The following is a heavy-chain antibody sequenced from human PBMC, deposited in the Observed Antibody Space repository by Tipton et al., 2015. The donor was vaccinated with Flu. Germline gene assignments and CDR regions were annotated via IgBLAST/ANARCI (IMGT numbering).Heavy chain of an antibody. CDR1: GDSITTSY. J-gene: IGHJ3*01. V-gene: IGHV4-4*07. CDR2: VYASGTI. Sequence: LRLSCTVSGDSITTSYWTWTRQPAGKGLEWIGRVYASGTINYNPSLKSRVTMSADMSENQFSLNLSSVTAADTAVYYCARDGDNSLGRGFDLWGQGTMVTVSS. CDR3: ARDGDNSLGRGFDL. D-gene: IGHD3-22*01.